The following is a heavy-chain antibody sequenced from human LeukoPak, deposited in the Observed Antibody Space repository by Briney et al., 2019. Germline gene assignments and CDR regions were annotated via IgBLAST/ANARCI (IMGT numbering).Heavy chain of an antibody. Sequence: GGSLRLSCAASGFTFSSYGMHWVRQATGKGLEWVSAIGTTGDTYYSDSVRGRFTISRENAKNSLYLQMNSLRAGDTAVYYCASSPSYSSSWYALDSSGQGTLVTVSS. CDR2: IGTTGDT. V-gene: IGHV3-13*01. J-gene: IGHJ4*02. CDR3: ASSPSYSSSWYALDS. D-gene: IGHD6-13*01. CDR1: GFTFSSYG.